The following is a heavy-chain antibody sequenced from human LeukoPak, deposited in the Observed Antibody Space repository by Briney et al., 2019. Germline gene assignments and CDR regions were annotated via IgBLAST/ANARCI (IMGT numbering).Heavy chain of an antibody. J-gene: IGHJ4*02. D-gene: IGHD6-19*01. CDR3: ARDSRGCPDY. Sequence: GGSLRLSCAASGFTFSSYAMHWVRQAPGKGLEWVAVISYDGSNKYYADSVKGRFTISRDNSKNTLYLQMNSLRAEDTAVYYCARDSRGCPDYWGQGTLVTASS. CDR1: GFTFSSYA. CDR2: ISYDGSNK. V-gene: IGHV3-30-3*01.